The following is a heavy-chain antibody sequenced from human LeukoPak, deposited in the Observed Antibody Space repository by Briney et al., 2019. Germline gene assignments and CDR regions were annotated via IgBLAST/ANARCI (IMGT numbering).Heavy chain of an antibody. Sequence: PGGSLRLSCAASGFTFSSYAMHWVRQAPGKGLEWVAIISYDGSNKYSADSVTGRFTISRDNSKNTLFLQMNSLRAEDTAVYYCARLNRHIAVAGAFEYWGQGTLVTVSS. CDR2: ISYDGSNK. D-gene: IGHD6-19*01. J-gene: IGHJ4*02. V-gene: IGHV3-30-3*01. CDR3: ARLNRHIAVAGAFEY. CDR1: GFTFSSYA.